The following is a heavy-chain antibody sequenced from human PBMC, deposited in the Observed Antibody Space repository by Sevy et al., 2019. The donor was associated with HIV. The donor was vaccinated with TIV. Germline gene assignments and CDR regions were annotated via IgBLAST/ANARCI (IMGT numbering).Heavy chain of an antibody. CDR3: AATREYYYCNSGYFDY. J-gene: IGHJ4*02. Sequence: ASVKVSCKVSGYTLTKLSMHWVRQAPGKGLEWMGRLDPEDGERIYAQNFQGRVTMSEDTSTDTAYMDLSSLRSDDTAVKFGAATREYYYCNSGYFDYWGQGTLVTVSS. D-gene: IGHD3-22*01. CDR1: GYTLTKLS. CDR2: LDPEDGER. V-gene: IGHV1-24*01.